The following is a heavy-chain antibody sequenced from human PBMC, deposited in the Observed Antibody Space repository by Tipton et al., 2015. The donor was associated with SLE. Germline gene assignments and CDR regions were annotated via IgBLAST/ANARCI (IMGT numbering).Heavy chain of an antibody. CDR1: GGSISSYY. V-gene: IGHV4-59*12. J-gene: IGHJ4*02. D-gene: IGHD6-6*01. Sequence: TLSLTCAVYGGSISSYYWSWIRQPPGKGLEWIGYIYYSGSTNYNPSLKSRVTISVDTSKNQFSLKLSSVTAADTAVYYCARDGQLVGADFDYWGQGTLVTVSS. CDR3: ARDGQLVGADFDY. CDR2: IYYSGST.